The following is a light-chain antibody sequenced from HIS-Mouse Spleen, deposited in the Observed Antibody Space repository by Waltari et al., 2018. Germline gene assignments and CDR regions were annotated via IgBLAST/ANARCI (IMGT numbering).Light chain of an antibody. V-gene: IGLV2-14*01. CDR3: SSYTSSSTLDVV. Sequence: QSALTQPASVSGSPGQSITISCTGTSSDVGGYNYVSWYQQHPGKAPKLMIYEVSNRPSGVCNRCSGSKSGNTASLTISGLQAEDEADYYCSSYTSSSTLDVVFGGGTKLTVL. J-gene: IGLJ2*01. CDR1: SSDVGGYNY. CDR2: EVS.